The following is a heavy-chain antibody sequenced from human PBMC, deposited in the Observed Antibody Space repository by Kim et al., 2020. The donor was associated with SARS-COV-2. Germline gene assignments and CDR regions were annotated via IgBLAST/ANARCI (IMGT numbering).Heavy chain of an antibody. Sequence: SETLSLTCTVSGGSISRYYWSWIRQPPGKGLEWIGYIYYGGSTNYNPSLKSRVTISVDKSKNQFSLKLSSVTAADTAVYYCARDQSFGYSTRAFDPWGQGTLVIVSS. J-gene: IGHJ5*02. CDR1: GGSISRYY. D-gene: IGHD5-12*01. CDR2: IYYGGST. V-gene: IGHV4-59*01. CDR3: ARDQSFGYSTRAFDP.